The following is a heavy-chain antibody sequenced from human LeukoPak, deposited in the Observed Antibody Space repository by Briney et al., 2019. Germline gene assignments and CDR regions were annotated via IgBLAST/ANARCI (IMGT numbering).Heavy chain of an antibody. CDR2: ISGSGGST. CDR1: GFTFSSYA. Sequence: GGSLRLSCAASGFTFSSYAMSWVRQAPGKGLEWVSAISGSGGSTYYADSVKGRFTISRENSKNTLYLQMNSLRAEDTAVYYCARGPAWYSSGWYDWFDPWGQGTLVTVSS. V-gene: IGHV3-23*01. J-gene: IGHJ5*02. D-gene: IGHD6-19*01. CDR3: ARGPAWYSSGWYDWFDP.